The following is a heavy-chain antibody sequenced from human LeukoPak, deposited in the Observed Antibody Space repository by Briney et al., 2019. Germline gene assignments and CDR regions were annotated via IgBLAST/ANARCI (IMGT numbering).Heavy chain of an antibody. CDR1: GFTLSSYA. J-gene: IGHJ6*03. Sequence: GGSLRLSCVASGFTLSSYAMSWVRQAPGKGLEWVSSISASGGSTNYADSVKGRFTISRDNSKNTVYLQMNSLKAEDTAVYYCAKVMKGSERLTMVRGVIIKTAGLYYMDVWGKGTTVTVPS. D-gene: IGHD3-10*01. CDR3: AKVMKGSERLTMVRGVIIKTAGLYYMDV. CDR2: ISASGGST. V-gene: IGHV3-23*01.